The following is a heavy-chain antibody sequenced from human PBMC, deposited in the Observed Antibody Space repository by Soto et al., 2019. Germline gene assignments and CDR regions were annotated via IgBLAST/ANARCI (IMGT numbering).Heavy chain of an antibody. V-gene: IGHV4-31*03. Sequence: QVQLQESGPGLVKPSQTLSLTCTVSGGSISSGGYYWSWIRQHPGKGLEWIGYIYYSGSTYYSPSLKRRVTIPVDPSKSQLSLKLSSVPAAAPAVYYCAISDSSGSRGFQHWGQGTLVTVSS. D-gene: IGHD3-22*01. CDR2: IYYSGST. CDR3: AISDSSGSRGFQH. CDR1: GGSISSGGYY. J-gene: IGHJ1*01.